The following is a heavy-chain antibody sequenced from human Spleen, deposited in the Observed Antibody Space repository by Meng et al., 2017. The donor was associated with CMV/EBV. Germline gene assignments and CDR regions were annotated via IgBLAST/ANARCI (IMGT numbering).Heavy chain of an antibody. D-gene: IGHD3-16*01. V-gene: IGHV4-39*07. CDR2: IYYSGST. Sequence: ISSSSYYWGWIRQPPGKGLEWIGSIYYSGSTSYNPSLKSRVTISVDTSKNQFSLKLSSVTAADTAVYYCARNENLNRYVSHNWFDPWGQGSLVTVSS. J-gene: IGHJ5*02. CDR3: ARNENLNRYVSHNWFDP. CDR1: ISSSSYY.